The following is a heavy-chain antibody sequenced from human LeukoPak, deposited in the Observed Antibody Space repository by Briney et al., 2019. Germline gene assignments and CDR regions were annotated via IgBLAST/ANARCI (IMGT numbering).Heavy chain of an antibody. CDR1: GYSFTNYW. V-gene: IGHV5-51*01. J-gene: IGHJ4*02. Sequence: PGESLKISCKGSGYSFTNYWIAWVRQMPGKGLEWMWIIYPGDSDTRYSPSFQGQVTISADKSISTAYLQWSSLKASDTAMYYCARVGGHGYSIGGFDYWGQGTLVTVSS. CDR3: ARVGGHGYSIGGFDY. CDR2: IYPGDSDT. D-gene: IGHD5-24*01.